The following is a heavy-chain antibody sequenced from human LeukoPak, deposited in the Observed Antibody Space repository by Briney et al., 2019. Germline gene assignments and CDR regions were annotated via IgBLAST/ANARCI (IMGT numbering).Heavy chain of an antibody. CDR3: ARVLRFLEWYPSYMDV. CDR1: GYTFTSYG. J-gene: IGHJ6*03. D-gene: IGHD3-3*01. V-gene: IGHV1-18*01. Sequence: ASVKVSCKASGYTFTSYGISWVRQAPGQGLEWMGWISAYNGNTNYAQKLQGRVTMTTDTSTSTAYMELRSLRSDDTAVYYCARVLRFLEWYPSYMDVWGKGTTVTVSS. CDR2: ISAYNGNT.